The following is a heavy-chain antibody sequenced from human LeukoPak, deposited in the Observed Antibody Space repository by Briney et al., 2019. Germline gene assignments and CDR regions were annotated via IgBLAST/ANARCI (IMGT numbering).Heavy chain of an antibody. CDR2: INSDGSST. D-gene: IGHD3-10*01. Sequence: GGSLRLSCAASGFTFSNYWMHWVRQAPGRGLVWVSRINSDGSSTTYADSVKGRFTISRDNAKNTLYLQMNSLRAEDTAVYYCARDYGRSRDYGMDVWGQGTTVTVSS. J-gene: IGHJ6*02. CDR1: GFTFSNYW. V-gene: IGHV3-74*03. CDR3: ARDYGRSRDYGMDV.